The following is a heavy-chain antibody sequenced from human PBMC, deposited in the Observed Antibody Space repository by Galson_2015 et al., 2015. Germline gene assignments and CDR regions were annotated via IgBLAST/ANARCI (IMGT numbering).Heavy chain of an antibody. CDR2: IIPIFGTA. D-gene: IGHD6-19*01. CDR1: GGTFSSYA. CDR3: ASTSIAVAKDYYYYYGMDV. J-gene: IGHJ6*02. V-gene: IGHV1-69*13. Sequence: SVKVSRKASGGTFSSYAISWVRQAPGQGLEWMGGIIPIFGTANYAQKFQGRVTITADESTSTAYMELSSLRSEDTAVYYCASTSIAVAKDYYYYYGMDVWGQGTTVTVSS.